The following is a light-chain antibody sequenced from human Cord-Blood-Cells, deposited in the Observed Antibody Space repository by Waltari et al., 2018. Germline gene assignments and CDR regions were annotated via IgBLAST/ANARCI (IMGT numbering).Light chain of an antibody. J-gene: IGLJ2*01. CDR1: SSDVGGYNY. CDR3: SSYTSSSTVV. CDR2: DVS. V-gene: IGLV2-14*01. Sequence: QSALPQPASVSGSPGQPITIPCTGTSSDVGGYNYVSWYQQHPGKAPKLMIYDVSNRPYGFSSRVSGSKSGNTASLTISGLHAEDEAEYYCSSYTSSSTVVFGGGTKLTVL.